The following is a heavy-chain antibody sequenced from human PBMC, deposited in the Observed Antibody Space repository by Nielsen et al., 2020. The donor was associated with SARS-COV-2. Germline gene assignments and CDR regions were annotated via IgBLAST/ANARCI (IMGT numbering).Heavy chain of an antibody. CDR3: AKDDRSGYYGYYGMDV. J-gene: IGHJ6*02. CDR2: ISGSGGST. Sequence: GGSLRLSCAASGFTFSSYAMSWVRQAPGKGLEWVSAISGSGGSTYYADSVKGRFTISRDNSKNTLYLQMNSLRAEDTAVYYCAKDDRSGYYGYYGMDVWGQGTTVTVSS. CDR1: GFTFSSYA. V-gene: IGHV3-23*01. D-gene: IGHD3-22*01.